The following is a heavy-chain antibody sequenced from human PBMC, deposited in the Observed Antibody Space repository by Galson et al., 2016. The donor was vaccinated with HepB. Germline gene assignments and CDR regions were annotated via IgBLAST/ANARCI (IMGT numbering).Heavy chain of an antibody. CDR1: GFTFSNYA. J-gene: IGHJ4*02. CDR2: IKGGGVSP. V-gene: IGHV3-23*01. Sequence: SLRLSCAASGFTFSNYAMNWVRQAPGKGPEWVSSIKGGGVSPKYADSVTGRFTISRVNTNNTLHLQMNSLRAEDTAVYYCVKDFYGSGSYYSVGHDHWGQGTLVTVSS. CDR3: VKDFYGSGSYYSVGHDH. D-gene: IGHD3-10*01.